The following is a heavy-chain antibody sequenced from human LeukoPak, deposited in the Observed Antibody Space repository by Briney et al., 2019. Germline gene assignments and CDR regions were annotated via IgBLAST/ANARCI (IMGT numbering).Heavy chain of an antibody. CDR2: ISGSGGST. D-gene: IGHD3-10*01. Sequence: PGGSLRLSCAASGFTFSSYAMSWVRQAPGKGLEWVSAISGSGGSTYYADSVKGRFTTSRDNSKNTLYLQMNSLRAEDTAVYYCAKITMVRGKIFDYWGQGTLVTVSS. CDR1: GFTFSSYA. CDR3: AKITMVRGKIFDY. J-gene: IGHJ4*02. V-gene: IGHV3-23*01.